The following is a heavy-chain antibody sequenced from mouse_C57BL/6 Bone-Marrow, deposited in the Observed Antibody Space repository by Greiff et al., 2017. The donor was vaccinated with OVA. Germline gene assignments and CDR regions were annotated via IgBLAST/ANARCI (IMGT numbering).Heavy chain of an antibody. Sequence: EVQLQQSGTVLARPGASVKMSCKTSGYTFTSYWMHWVKQRPGQGLAWIGAIYPGNSDTSYNPRFQGKAKLTAVTSASTAYMELSSLTNEDSAVYYGTRVYDGYFYAMDYWGQGTSVTVSS. V-gene: IGHV1-5*01. D-gene: IGHD2-3*01. CDR3: TRVYDGYFYAMDY. CDR2: IYPGNSDT. CDR1: GYTFTSYW. J-gene: IGHJ4*01.